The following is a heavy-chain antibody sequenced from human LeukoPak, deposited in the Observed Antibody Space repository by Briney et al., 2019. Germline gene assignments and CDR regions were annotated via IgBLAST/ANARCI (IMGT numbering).Heavy chain of an antibody. CDR2: ISGSGGRT. J-gene: IGHJ4*02. CDR3: ASGRQWLVLGDY. Sequence: GGPLRLSCAASGFTFSSCAMTWVRQAPGKGLEWVSVISGSGGRTHYADSVKGRFTISRDNSKNTLYLQMNSLRAEDTAVYYCASGRQWLVLGDYWGQGTLVTVSS. CDR1: GFTFSSCA. V-gene: IGHV3-23*01. D-gene: IGHD6-19*01.